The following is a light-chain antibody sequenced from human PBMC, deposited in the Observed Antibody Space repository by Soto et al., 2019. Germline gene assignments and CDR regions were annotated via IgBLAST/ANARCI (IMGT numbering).Light chain of an antibody. CDR3: QQYHDWPPIT. V-gene: IGKV3-15*01. J-gene: IGKJ3*01. CDR1: QSISSD. Sequence: EVVMTQSPGTLSLSAGERATVSCRASQSISSDLAWYQQKPGQAPRHLIYGASTRATDIPARFSGGGSGTQFTLTSSSLQSEDSAIYYCQQYHDWPPITFDPGTKVHIK. CDR2: GAS.